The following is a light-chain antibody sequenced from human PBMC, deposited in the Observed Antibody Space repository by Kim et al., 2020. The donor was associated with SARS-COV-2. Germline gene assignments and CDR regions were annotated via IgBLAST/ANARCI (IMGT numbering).Light chain of an antibody. CDR1: SGSIASNY. Sequence: NFMLTQPHSVSESPGKTVTISCTHSSGSIASNYVQWYQQRPGSAPTTVIYEDNQRPSGVPDRFSGSIDSSSNSASLTISGLKTEDEADYYCQSYDSSIIDWVFGGGTQLTVL. J-gene: IGLJ3*02. CDR2: EDN. V-gene: IGLV6-57*04. CDR3: QSYDSSIIDWV.